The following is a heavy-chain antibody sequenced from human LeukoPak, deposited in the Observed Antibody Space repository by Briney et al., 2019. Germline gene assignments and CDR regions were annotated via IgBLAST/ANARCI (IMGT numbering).Heavy chain of an antibody. Sequence: GGSLRLSCAASGFTFSNYAMTWVRQAPGKGLEWVSGISGSGGSTYYADSVKGRFTISRDNSKNTLYLQMNSLRAEDTAVYYCANDFWSGYFDFGYWGQGTLVTVSS. CDR1: GFTFSNYA. CDR3: ANDFWSGYFDFGY. D-gene: IGHD3-3*01. CDR2: ISGSGGST. V-gene: IGHV3-23*01. J-gene: IGHJ4*02.